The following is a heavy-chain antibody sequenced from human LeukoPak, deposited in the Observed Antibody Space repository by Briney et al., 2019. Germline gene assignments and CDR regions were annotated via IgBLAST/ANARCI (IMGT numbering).Heavy chain of an antibody. J-gene: IGHJ4*02. D-gene: IGHD4-11*01. CDR2: IYYSGTT. Sequence: PSETLSLTCTVSGGSVSSGSYYCDWIRQPPGKGLEWIGYIYYSGTTNYNPSLKSRVTISVDTSKNQFSLKLSSVTAADTAVYYCVRESYSRYFDYWGQGSLVTVSS. CDR1: GGSVSSGSYY. CDR3: VRESYSRYFDY. V-gene: IGHV4-61*01.